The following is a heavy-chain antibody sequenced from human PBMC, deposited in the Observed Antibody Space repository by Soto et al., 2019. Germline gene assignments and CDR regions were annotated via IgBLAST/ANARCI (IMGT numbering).Heavy chain of an antibody. CDR2: IIPILGIA. V-gene: IGHV1-69*02. CDR1: GGTFSSYT. Sequence: QVQLVQSGAEVKKPGSSVKVSCKASGGTFSSYTISWVRQAPGQGLEWMGRIIPILGIANYAQKFQGRVRSTADKATGTAYMELSSLRSEDTAVYYCARVGDSGSYCWGHDYYGMDVWGQGTMVTVSS. J-gene: IGHJ6*02. CDR3: ARVGDSGSYCWGHDYYGMDV. D-gene: IGHD1-26*01.